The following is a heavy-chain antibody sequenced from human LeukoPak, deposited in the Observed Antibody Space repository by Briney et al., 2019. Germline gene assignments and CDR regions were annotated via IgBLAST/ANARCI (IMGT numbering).Heavy chain of an antibody. Sequence: PSQTLSLTCTVSGGSISSGSYYWSWIRQPAGKGLEWIGRIYTSGSTNYNPSLKSRVTISVDTSKNQFSLKLSSVTAADTAVYYCARGDYDFWSGNWRFDPWGQGTLVTVSS. J-gene: IGHJ5*02. V-gene: IGHV4-61*02. D-gene: IGHD3-3*01. CDR1: GGSISSGSYY. CDR3: ARGDYDFWSGNWRFDP. CDR2: IYTSGST.